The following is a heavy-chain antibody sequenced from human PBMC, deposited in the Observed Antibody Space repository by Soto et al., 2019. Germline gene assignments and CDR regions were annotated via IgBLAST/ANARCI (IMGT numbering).Heavy chain of an antibody. V-gene: IGHV4-34*01. Sequence: PSETLSLTCAVYGGSFSDYSWTWIRQPPGKGLEWIGEINHSGSTYYNPSLKSRVTISVDTSKNQFSLKLSSVTAADTAVYYCATQEVGGSYVYTFDPWGQGTLVTVSS. CDR2: INHSGST. D-gene: IGHD1-26*01. CDR1: GGSFSDYS. J-gene: IGHJ5*02. CDR3: ATQEVGGSYVYTFDP.